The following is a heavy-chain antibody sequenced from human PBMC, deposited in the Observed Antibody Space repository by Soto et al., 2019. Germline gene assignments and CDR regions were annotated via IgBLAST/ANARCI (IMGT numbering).Heavy chain of an antibody. CDR3: ARGVFDYDPAWGSPVNPAFDY. D-gene: IGHD3-22*01. V-gene: IGHV1-69*13. CDR1: GGTFSSYA. J-gene: IGHJ4*02. CDR2: IIPIFGTA. Sequence: SVKVSCKASGGTFSSYAISWVRQAPGQGLEWMGGIIPIFGTANYAQKFQGRVTITADESTSTAYMELSSLRSEDTAVYYCARGVFDYDPAWGSPVNPAFDYWGKGTLVTVSS.